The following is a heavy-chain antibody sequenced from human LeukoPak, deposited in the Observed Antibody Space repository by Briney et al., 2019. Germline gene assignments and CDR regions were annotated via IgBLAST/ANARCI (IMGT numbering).Heavy chain of an antibody. J-gene: IGHJ5*02. CDR3: ARGSRITMIVVVQGWFDP. D-gene: IGHD3-22*01. V-gene: IGHV3-30-3*01. CDR1: GFTFSSYA. CDR2: ISYDGSNK. Sequence: GGSLRLSCAASGFTFSSYAMHWVRQAPGKGLEWVAVISYDGSNKYCADSVKGRFTISRDNSKNTLYLQMNSLRAEDTAVYYCARGSRITMIVVVQGWFDPWGQGTLVTVSS.